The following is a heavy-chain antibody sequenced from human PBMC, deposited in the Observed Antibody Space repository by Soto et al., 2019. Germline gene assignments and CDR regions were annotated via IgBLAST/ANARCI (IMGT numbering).Heavy chain of an antibody. D-gene: IGHD1-26*01. CDR2: INAYDGDT. J-gene: IGHJ4*02. Sequence: QVPLVQSGSEVKKPGASVRVSCKASGYTFTSYGISWVRQAPGQGLEWMGWINAYDGDTNYAQKVQGRVTMTSDTSTGTAFMELRNLRPDDTAVYYCARDTGEQLLIDYWGQGTLVTVSS. V-gene: IGHV1-18*01. CDR3: ARDTGEQLLIDY. CDR1: GYTFTSYG.